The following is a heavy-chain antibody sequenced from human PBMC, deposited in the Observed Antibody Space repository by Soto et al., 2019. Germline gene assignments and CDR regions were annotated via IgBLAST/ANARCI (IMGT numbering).Heavy chain of an antibody. J-gene: IGHJ4*02. CDR1: GVSLTSGNW. Sequence: LSLTCAVSGVSLTSGNWWTWVRQSPQRGLEYIGEIFHDGTANYYPSFERRVAMSVDTSRNQFSLKLTSVTAADTAVYFCARLVYDTRLNYMYFDFWGPGTLVTVSS. CDR3: ARLVYDTRLNYMYFDF. CDR2: IFHDGTA. D-gene: IGHD3-10*01. V-gene: IGHV4-4*01.